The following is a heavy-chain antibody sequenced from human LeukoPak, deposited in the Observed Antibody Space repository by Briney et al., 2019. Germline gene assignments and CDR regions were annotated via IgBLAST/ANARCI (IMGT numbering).Heavy chain of an antibody. CDR1: GYSISSGYY. D-gene: IGHD3-22*01. CDR2: IYHSGST. V-gene: IGHV4-38-2*02. Sequence: PSETLSLTCTVSGYSISSGYYWGWIRQPPGKGLEWIGSIYHSGSTYYNPSLKSRVTISVDTSKNQFSLKLSSVTAADTAVYYCARVNYDSSGYGYWYFDLWGRGTLVTVSS. CDR3: ARVNYDSSGYGYWYFDL. J-gene: IGHJ2*01.